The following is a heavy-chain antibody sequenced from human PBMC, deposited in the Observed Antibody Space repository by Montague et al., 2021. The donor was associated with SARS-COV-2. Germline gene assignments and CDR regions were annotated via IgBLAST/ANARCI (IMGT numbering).Heavy chain of an antibody. D-gene: IGHD3-10*01. CDR3: AIPMVRGFSRAFDI. CDR2: INHSGST. J-gene: IGHJ3*02. CDR1: DGSFSGYY. Sequence: SETLSLTCAVYDGSFSGYYWSWIRQPPGKGLEWIGEINHSGSTNXNPSLKSRVTISVDTSKDQFSLKLSSVTAADTAVYYCAIPMVRGFSRAFDIWSQGTMVTASS. V-gene: IGHV4-34*01.